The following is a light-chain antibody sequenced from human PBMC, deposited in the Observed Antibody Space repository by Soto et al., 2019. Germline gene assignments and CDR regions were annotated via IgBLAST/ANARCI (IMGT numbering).Light chain of an antibody. CDR1: QSVSSTY. CDR3: QQYSSSPPYT. Sequence: EIGLTQSPGTLSLSPGARATLSCRASQSVSSTYLAWYQQRPGQAPRLLISGASNRATGIPDRFSGSGSGTDFTLTITRRETEDFAVYYCQQYSSSPPYTVGQGTKMEIK. V-gene: IGKV3-20*01. CDR2: GAS. J-gene: IGKJ2*01.